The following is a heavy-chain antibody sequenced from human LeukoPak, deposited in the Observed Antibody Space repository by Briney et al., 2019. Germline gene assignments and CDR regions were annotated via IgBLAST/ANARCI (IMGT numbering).Heavy chain of an antibody. J-gene: IGHJ4*02. V-gene: IGHV4-4*08. CDR3: ARDYYGSGSYFPFFDY. CDR1: GGSISSYY. Sequence: SETLSLTCTVSGGSISSYYWSWIRQPPGKGLEWIGRIYTSGSTNYNPSLKSRVTISVDTSKNQFSLKLNSVTAADTAVYYCARDYYGSGSYFPFFDYWGQGTLVTVSS. D-gene: IGHD3-10*01. CDR2: IYTSGST.